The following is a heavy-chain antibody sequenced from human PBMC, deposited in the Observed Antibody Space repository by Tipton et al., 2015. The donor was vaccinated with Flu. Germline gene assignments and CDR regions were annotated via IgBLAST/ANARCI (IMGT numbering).Heavy chain of an antibody. D-gene: IGHD3-3*01. CDR3: ARDDLVWSRGFQCNGVDV. J-gene: IGHJ6*02. V-gene: IGHV4-4*07. Sequence: TLSLTCTVSEGSFNGYFWTWIRQPAGKGLEWIGRIYTNGDIAYNPSLQSRVILSVDASKNQFSLKLRSVTAADTAVYFCARDDLVWSRGFQCNGVDVWGQGTAVTVSS. CDR2: IYTNGDI. CDR1: EGSFNGYF.